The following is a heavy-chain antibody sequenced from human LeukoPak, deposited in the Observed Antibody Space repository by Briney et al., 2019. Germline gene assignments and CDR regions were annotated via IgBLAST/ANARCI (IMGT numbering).Heavy chain of an antibody. Sequence: MSSETLSLTCTVSGGSISSSSYYWGWIRQPPGKGLEWIGSIYYSGSTYYNPSLKSRVTISVDTSKNQFSLKLSSVTAADTAVYYCARHQLLWIVGATTTPLDYWGQGTLVTVSS. V-gene: IGHV4-39*01. CDR2: IYYSGST. CDR1: GGSISSSSYY. CDR3: ARHQLLWIVGATTTPLDY. J-gene: IGHJ4*02. D-gene: IGHD1-26*01.